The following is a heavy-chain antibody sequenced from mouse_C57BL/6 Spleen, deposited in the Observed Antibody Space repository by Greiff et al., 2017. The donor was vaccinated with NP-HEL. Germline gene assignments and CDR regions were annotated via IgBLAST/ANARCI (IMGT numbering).Heavy chain of an antibody. CDR2: ISDGGSYT. Sequence: EVQLVESGGGLVKPGGSLKLSCAASGFTFSSYAMSWVRQTPEKSLEWVATISDGGSYTYYPDNVKGRFTISRDNAKNNLYLQMSHLKSEDTAMYYCARDRPFAYWGQGTLVTVSA. V-gene: IGHV5-4*01. CDR3: ARDRPFAY. CDR1: GFTFSSYA. J-gene: IGHJ3*01.